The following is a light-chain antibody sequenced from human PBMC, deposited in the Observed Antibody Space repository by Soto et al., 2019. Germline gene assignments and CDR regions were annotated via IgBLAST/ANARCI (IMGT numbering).Light chain of an antibody. Sequence: EIVLTQSPGTLSLSPGERATLSCRASQSVSSSYLAWYQQKPGQAPRLLIYGASSRATGIPDSFSGSGSGTDFTFIISRLEHEDFSVYYCQQYGSSPWTFGQGTKVEIK. CDR2: GAS. CDR3: QQYGSSPWT. J-gene: IGKJ1*01. CDR1: QSVSSSY. V-gene: IGKV3-20*01.